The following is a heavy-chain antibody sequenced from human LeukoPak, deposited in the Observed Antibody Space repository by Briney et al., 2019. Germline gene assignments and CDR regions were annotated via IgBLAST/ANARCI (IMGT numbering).Heavy chain of an antibody. CDR3: ARISLGAIWGYYYGMDV. V-gene: IGHV1-69*13. Sequence: SEKVSCKASGGTFISYSISWVRQAPGQGLEWMGGIIPIFDTADYAQKFQGRVTITADESTSTAYMELSSLRSEDTAVFYCARISLGAIWGYYYGMDVWGQGTTVTVSS. CDR1: GGTFISYS. J-gene: IGHJ6*02. CDR2: IIPIFDTA. D-gene: IGHD1-26*01.